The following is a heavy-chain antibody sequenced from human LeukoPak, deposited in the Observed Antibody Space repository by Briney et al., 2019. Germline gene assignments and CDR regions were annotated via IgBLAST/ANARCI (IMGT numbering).Heavy chain of an antibody. J-gene: IGHJ4*02. V-gene: IGHV4-4*07. CDR2: IYTSGST. CDR1: GGSISSYY. CDR3: ARQAYYYDSSGY. D-gene: IGHD3-22*01. Sequence: SETLSLTCTVSGGSISSYYWSWIRQPAGKGLEWIGRIYTSGSTNYNPSLKSRVTISVDTSKNQFSLKLNSVTAADTAVYYCARQAYYYDSSGYWGQGTLVTVSS.